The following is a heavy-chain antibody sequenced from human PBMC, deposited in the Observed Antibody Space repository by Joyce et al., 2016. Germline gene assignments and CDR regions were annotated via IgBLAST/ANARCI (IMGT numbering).Heavy chain of an antibody. CDR1: GDSFSGTSYY. J-gene: IGHJ6*02. CDR2: IYNSETT. D-gene: IGHD3-10*01. Sequence: HLQESGPGLVKHSETLSLTCTISGDSFSGTSYYWSWIRQSPGKGLEWLGFIYNSETTTYHPSLGGRLSISVGAAKKQFSLRLTSVTSADTAVYYCATSLPSRVGGFQFFGMDVWGQGTTVIVS. V-gene: IGHV4-61*01. CDR3: ATSLPSRVGGFQFFGMDV.